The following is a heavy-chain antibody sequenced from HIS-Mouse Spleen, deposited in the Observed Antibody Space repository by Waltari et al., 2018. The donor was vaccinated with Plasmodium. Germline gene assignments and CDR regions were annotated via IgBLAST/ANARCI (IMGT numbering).Heavy chain of an antibody. CDR2: ISYDGSNK. J-gene: IGHJ4*02. CDR1: NFTFSSYG. Sequence: QVQLVESGGGVVQPGRSLRLSCAASNFTFSSYGLPWVRPAPGKGLEWVAVISYDGSNKYYADSVKGRFTISRDNSKNTLYLQMNSLRAEDTAVYYCAKDRRSSSWYVDYWGQGTLVTVSS. D-gene: IGHD6-13*01. CDR3: AKDRRSSSWYVDY. V-gene: IGHV3-30*18.